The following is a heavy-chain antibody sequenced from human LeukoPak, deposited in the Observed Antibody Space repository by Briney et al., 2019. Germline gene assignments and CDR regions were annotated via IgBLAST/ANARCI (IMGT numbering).Heavy chain of an antibody. V-gene: IGHV3-23*01. CDR3: ANGAAGRYCSSTTCYR. CDR1: GFTFTSYS. Sequence: PGGSLRLSCAASGFTFTSYSMTWVRQAPGKGLEWVSAISADGGDTYYADSAKGRFTISRDNPKNTLFLQMSSLRVEDTAVYYCANGAAGRYCSSTTCYRWGQGTLVTVSS. CDR2: ISADGGDT. D-gene: IGHD2-2*01. J-gene: IGHJ4*02.